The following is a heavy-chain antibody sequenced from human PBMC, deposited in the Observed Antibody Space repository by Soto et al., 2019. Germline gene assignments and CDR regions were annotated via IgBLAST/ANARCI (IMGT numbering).Heavy chain of an antibody. J-gene: IGHJ6*02. CDR1: GGTFSSYT. CDR3: XXXXXXXXXXXXXXPXXXPXXXYYGMDV. V-gene: IGHV1-69*02. CDR2: IIPILGIA. Sequence: QVQLVQSGAEVKKPGSSVKVSCKASGGTFSSYTISWVRQAPGQGLEWMGRIIPILGIANYAQKFQGRVTXPPDNSPSTAYXXXXXXXXXDXXXXXXXXXXXXXXXXXXXXPXXXPXXXYYGMDVWGQGTTVTVSS.